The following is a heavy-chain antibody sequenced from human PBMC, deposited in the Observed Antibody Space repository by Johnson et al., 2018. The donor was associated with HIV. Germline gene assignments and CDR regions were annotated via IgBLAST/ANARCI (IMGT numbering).Heavy chain of an antibody. J-gene: IGHJ3*01. CDR3: TKDTKEEGRQPEYSFWP. CDR2: IRDDGSNK. V-gene: IGHV3-30*02. Sequence: QVQLVESGGGVVQPGGSLRLSCIGSDFALGDYGVHWVRQAPGKGLEWVSFIRDDGSNKYYGDSVKGRFTISRDNFKNSVYLQMSSLRGEDTAVYYCTKDTKEEGRQPEYSFWPWGQGTMVIVFS. D-gene: IGHD2/OR15-2a*01. CDR1: DFALGDYG.